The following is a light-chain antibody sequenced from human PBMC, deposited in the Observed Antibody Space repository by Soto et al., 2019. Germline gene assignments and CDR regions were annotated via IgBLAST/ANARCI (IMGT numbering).Light chain of an antibody. CDR2: DVG. V-gene: IGLV2-14*03. CDR1: SRDGGGYNS. CDR3: SSFTSSMTNV. Sequence: QAVLTQPASVSESPAESITISCTVTSRDGGGYNSVSWYQHHPGKAPKLILYDVGYRPSGVSYRFSGSKSGNTASLNISGLQAADEADYFCSSFTSSMTNVFGSGTKVTVL. J-gene: IGLJ1*01.